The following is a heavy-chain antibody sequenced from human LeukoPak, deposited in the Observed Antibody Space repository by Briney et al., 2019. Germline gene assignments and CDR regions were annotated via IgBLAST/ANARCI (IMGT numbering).Heavy chain of an antibody. J-gene: IGHJ4*02. D-gene: IGHD1-26*01. CDR2: FDPEDGDT. Sequence: ASVKVSCKVSGYTLTELSMHWVRPAPGKGREWMGGFDPEDGDTIYAQKFQGRVTMTEDTSTDTAYMELSSLRSEDTAVYYCATNSLKYSGSYPLDYWGQGTLVTVSS. CDR1: GYTLTELS. V-gene: IGHV1-24*01. CDR3: ATNSLKYSGSYPLDY.